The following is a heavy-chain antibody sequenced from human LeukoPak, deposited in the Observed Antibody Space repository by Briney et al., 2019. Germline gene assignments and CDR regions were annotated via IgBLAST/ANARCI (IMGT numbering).Heavy chain of an antibody. V-gene: IGHV3-33*01. J-gene: IGHJ4*02. CDR3: SILAVASDFDY. D-gene: IGHD6-19*01. CDR2: IKYDGNNK. Sequence: PGGSLRLSCAVSGFSFSSYDMHWVRQAPGKGLEWVAAIKYDGNNKYYVESVKGRFTTSRDNSRNILYLQMNSLRVEDTAVYSCSILAVASDFDYWGQGTLVTVSS. CDR1: GFSFSSYD.